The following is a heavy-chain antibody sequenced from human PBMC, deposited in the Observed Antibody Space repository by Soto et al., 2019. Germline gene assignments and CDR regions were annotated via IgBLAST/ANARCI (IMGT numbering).Heavy chain of an antibody. CDR1: GFTFSSYW. CDR3: ARLPMVRGVIKYYYYGMDV. CDR2: INSDGSST. D-gene: IGHD3-10*01. J-gene: IGHJ6*02. V-gene: IGHV3-74*01. Sequence: PGGSLRLSCAASGFTFSSYWMHWVRQAPGKGLVWVSRINSDGSSTSYADSVKGRFTISRDNAKNTLYLQMNSLRAEDTAVYYCARLPMVRGVIKYYYYGMDVWGQGTTVTVSS.